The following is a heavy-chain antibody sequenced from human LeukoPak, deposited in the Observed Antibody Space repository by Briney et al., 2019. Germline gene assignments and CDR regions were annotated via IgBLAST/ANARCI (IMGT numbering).Heavy chain of an antibody. D-gene: IGHD2-21*01. CDR2: IFSTGIT. J-gene: IGHJ4*02. CDR1: GGSISGYY. V-gene: IGHV4-59*01. CDR3: ARAMWGWDPTSGYFDY. Sequence: SSETLSLTCTVSGGSISGYYWGWIRQTPGKGLEWIGYIFSTGITKFNPSLWNRVTMSVDTSKKQLSMRLISVTAADTAVYYCARAMWGWDPTSGYFDYWGQGTLVTVSS.